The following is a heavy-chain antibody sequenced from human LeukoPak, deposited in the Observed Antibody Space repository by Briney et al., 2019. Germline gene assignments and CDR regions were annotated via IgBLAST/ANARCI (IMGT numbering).Heavy chain of an antibody. V-gene: IGHV3-48*03. J-gene: IGHJ4*02. CDR2: ISSSGSTI. D-gene: IGHD4-23*01. CDR1: GFTFSSYE. Sequence: PGGSLRLSCAASGFTFSSYEMNWVRQAPGKGLEWVSYISSSGSTIYYADSVKGRFTISRDNAKNSLYLQMNSLRAEDTAVYYCARDLFRGGNSGYWGQGTLVTVSS. CDR3: ARDLFRGGNSGY.